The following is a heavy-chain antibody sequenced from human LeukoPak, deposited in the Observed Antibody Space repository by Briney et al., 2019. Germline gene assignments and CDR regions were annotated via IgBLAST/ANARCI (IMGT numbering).Heavy chain of an antibody. Sequence: SVKVFCKASGGTFRSYAIRWVRQAPGQGLEWMGGIIPIFGTANCAQKFQGRVTTTTDESTSTAYMELSSLRSEDTAVYYCASIAVAGPLDYFDYWGQGTLVTVSS. J-gene: IGHJ4*02. CDR3: ASIAVAGPLDYFDY. CDR2: IIPIFGTA. V-gene: IGHV1-69*05. CDR1: GGTFRSYA. D-gene: IGHD6-19*01.